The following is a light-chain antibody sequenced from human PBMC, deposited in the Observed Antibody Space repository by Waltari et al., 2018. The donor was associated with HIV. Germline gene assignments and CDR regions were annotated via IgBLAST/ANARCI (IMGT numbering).Light chain of an antibody. CDR1: SSKIGAGYD. CDR2: ATK. J-gene: IGLJ2*01. CDR3: QSFDSSLSAVI. V-gene: IGLV1-40*01. Sequence: LTQPPSVSGAPGQRVTIACTGGSSKIGAGYDAHWYRKFPGTAPKPLIYATKKRPSGVPDRFSGSKSGTSASLAITCLQAEDEADYYCQSFDSSLSAVIFGGGTKLTVL.